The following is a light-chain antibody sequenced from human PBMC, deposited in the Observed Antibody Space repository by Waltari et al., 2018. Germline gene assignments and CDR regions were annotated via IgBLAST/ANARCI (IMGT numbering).Light chain of an antibody. Sequence: QSVLTQPPSVSGAPVQTVTISCIGGSSNIGAGDDVHGYHQLPQTAPELPTNASTNRPVRLLDRCSCSKSGPSASLVITGLQIEDEAVYYCQSYDTRLSASVIFGGGTELTVL. CDR1: SSNIGAGDD. V-gene: IGLV1-40*01. J-gene: IGLJ2*01. CDR3: QSYDTRLSASVI. CDR2: AST.